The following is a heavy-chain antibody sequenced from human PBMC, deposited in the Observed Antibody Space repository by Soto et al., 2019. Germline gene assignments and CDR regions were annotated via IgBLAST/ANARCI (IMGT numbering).Heavy chain of an antibody. CDR2: IWYDGSNK. Sequence: QAQLVESGGGVVQPGTSLRLSCAASGFTISTHGMHWVRQAPGNGLEWLANIWYDGSNKFYAESVKGRFSISKDNSKNALYRQMSSLRAEDTAVYYCAAATTWNVHFPYWGEGTQVTVSS. J-gene: IGHJ4*02. V-gene: IGHV3-33*03. CDR1: GFTISTHG. CDR3: AAATTWNVHFPY. D-gene: IGHD1-1*01.